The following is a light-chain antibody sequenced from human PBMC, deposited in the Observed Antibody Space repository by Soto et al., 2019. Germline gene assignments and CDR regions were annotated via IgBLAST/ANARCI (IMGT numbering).Light chain of an antibody. Sequence: EIVLTQFPGALSLSPGERVTLSCRASQTVSNTYLAWYQQKSGQAPKFLIYGASNRATGIPDRFSGSGSGTYFTLTIRRLEPEDFAVYYCQQYGALPPTFGGGTKVEIK. CDR1: QTVSNTY. CDR2: GAS. V-gene: IGKV3-20*01. J-gene: IGKJ4*01. CDR3: QQYGALPPT.